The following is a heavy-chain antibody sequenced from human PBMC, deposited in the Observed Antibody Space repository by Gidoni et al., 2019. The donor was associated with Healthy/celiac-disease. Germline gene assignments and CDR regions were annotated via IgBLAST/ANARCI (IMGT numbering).Heavy chain of an antibody. V-gene: IGHV4-59*01. CDR3: ARSAPLQLERQYFDY. CDR2: IYYSGST. J-gene: IGHJ4*02. D-gene: IGHD1-1*01. Sequence: QVQLQESGPGLVKPSETLSLTCTVSGGSISSYYWSWIRQPPGKGLEWIGYIYYSGSTNYNPSLKSRVTISVDTSKNQFSLKLSSVTAADTAVYYCARSAPLQLERQYFDYWGQGTLVTVSS. CDR1: GGSISSYY.